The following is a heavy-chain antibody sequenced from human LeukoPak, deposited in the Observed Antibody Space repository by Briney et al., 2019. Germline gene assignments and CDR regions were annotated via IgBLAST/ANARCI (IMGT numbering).Heavy chain of an antibody. CDR2: IYTSGST. V-gene: IGHV4-61*02. Sequence: SETLSLTCTVSGGSICSGSYYWSWIRQPAGKGLEWIGRIYTSGSTNYNPSLKSRVTISVDTSKNQFSLKLSSVTAADTAVYYCARGMGRGGQWLPYGNWFDPWGQGTLVTVSS. CDR1: GGSICSGSYY. D-gene: IGHD6-19*01. J-gene: IGHJ5*02. CDR3: ARGMGRGGQWLPYGNWFDP.